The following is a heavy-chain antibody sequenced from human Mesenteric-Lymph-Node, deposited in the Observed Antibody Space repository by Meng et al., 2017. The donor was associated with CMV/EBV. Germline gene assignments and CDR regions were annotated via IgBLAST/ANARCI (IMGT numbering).Heavy chain of an antibody. V-gene: IGHV3-33*06. D-gene: IGHD2-8*01. J-gene: IGHJ4*02. CDR1: GFTFSSFG. CDR2: IWYDGSNQ. CDR3: AKSGLMGAGPCDY. Sequence: GGSLRLSCAASGFTFSSFGMHWVRQAPGKGLEWVAVIWYDGSNQYYADSVKGRFTISRDNSKNTLYLQVNSLRAEDTAVYYCAKSGLMGAGPCDYWGQGTPVTVSS.